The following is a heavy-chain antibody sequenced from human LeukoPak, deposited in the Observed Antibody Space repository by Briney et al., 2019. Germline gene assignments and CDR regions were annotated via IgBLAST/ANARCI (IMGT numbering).Heavy chain of an antibody. CDR3: AKILGSYCTPGYDY. D-gene: IGHD1-26*01. CDR2: ISGSGDNP. J-gene: IGHJ4*02. V-gene: IGHV3-23*01. Sequence: GGSLRLSCAASGFTFSSYAMSWVRQAPGKGLEWVSAISGSGDNPYYADSVKGRFTISRDNSKNTLYLQMNSLRAEDTALYYCAKILGSYCTPGYDYWGQGTLVTVSS. CDR1: GFTFSSYA.